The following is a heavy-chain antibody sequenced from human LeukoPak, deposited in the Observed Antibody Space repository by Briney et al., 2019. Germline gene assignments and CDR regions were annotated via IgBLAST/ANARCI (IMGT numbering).Heavy chain of an antibody. J-gene: IGHJ4*02. CDR1: GYSFTSYW. CDR3: ARTSGSGDRSEDFDY. D-gene: IGHD7-27*01. Sequence: GESLKISCQGSGYSFTSYWIGWVRQMPGKGLEWMGIIYPGDSDTRYSPSFQSQVTISADKSISTAYLQWSSLKASDTAMYYCARTSGSGDRSEDFDYWGQGTLVTVSS. CDR2: IYPGDSDT. V-gene: IGHV5-51*01.